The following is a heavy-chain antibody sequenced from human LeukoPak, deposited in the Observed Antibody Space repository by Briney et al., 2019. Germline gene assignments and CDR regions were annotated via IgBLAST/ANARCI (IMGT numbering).Heavy chain of an antibody. D-gene: IGHD5/OR15-5a*01. CDR3: AKESIESTTSDANLDY. CDR1: GFTFSSYG. V-gene: IGHV3-30*02. Sequence: QPGGSLRLSCAASGFTFSSYGMHWVRQAPGKGLEWVAFIRYDGSNKYYADSVQGRFTISRDNSKNTLYLQMNSLRAEDTAVYYCAKESIESTTSDANLDYWGQGTLVTVSS. J-gene: IGHJ4*02. CDR2: IRYDGSNK.